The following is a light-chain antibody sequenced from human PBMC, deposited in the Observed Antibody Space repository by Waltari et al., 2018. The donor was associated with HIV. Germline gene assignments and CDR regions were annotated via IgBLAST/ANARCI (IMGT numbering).Light chain of an antibody. V-gene: IGKV1-NL1*01. CDR2: GTS. J-gene: IGKJ2*01. CDR1: QPISKS. Sequence: DVHMIQSPSSLSASVGGRVTITCRASQPISKSLAWDQQKPGKAPKPLVYGTSRLESGVPSRFSGSGSGTDYTLTISSLQPEDFASYYCQQYYSIPNTFGQGTKLEIK. CDR3: QQYYSIPNT.